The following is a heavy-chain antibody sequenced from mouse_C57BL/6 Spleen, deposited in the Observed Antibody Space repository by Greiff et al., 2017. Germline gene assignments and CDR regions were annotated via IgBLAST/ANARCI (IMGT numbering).Heavy chain of an antibody. CDR2: ISSGSSTI. CDR1: GFTFSDYG. CDR3: ASAPYGSSPYYAMDY. D-gene: IGHD1-1*01. J-gene: IGHJ4*01. Sequence: EVQGVESGGGLVKPGGSLKLSCAASGFTFSDYGMHWVRQAPEKGLEWVVYISSGSSTIYYADTVKGRFTISRDNAKNTLFLQMTSLRSEDTAMYYCASAPYGSSPYYAMDYWGQGTSVTVSS. V-gene: IGHV5-17*01.